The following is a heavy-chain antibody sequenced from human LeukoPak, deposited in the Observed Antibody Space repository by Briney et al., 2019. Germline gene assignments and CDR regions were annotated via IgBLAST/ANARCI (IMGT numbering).Heavy chain of an antibody. CDR2: ISNDGTNE. J-gene: IGHJ4*02. CDR1: GFTFNNYA. V-gene: IGHV3-30*18. D-gene: IGHD5-18*01. Sequence: PGGSLRLSCVASGFTFNNYALDWVRQAPGKGLEWVAVISNDGTNEEYGDSVKGRFTISRDNSKNTLYLQMNSLRAEDTAVYYCAKLPGGTAMVYPYWGQGTLVTVSS. CDR3: AKLPGGTAMVYPY.